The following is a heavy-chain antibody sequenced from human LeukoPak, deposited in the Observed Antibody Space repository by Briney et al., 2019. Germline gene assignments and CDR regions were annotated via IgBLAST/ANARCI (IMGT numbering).Heavy chain of an antibody. CDR1: GFTFSSYE. CDR3: TRRGVAAAGKDY. Sequence: PGGSLRLSCAASGFTFSSYEMNWVRQAPGKGLEWVSYISSSGSTIYYADSVKGRFTISRDNAKNSLYLQMNSLRAEDTAVYYCTRRGVAAAGKDYWGQGTLVTVSS. V-gene: IGHV3-48*03. D-gene: IGHD6-13*01. CDR2: ISSSGSTI. J-gene: IGHJ4*02.